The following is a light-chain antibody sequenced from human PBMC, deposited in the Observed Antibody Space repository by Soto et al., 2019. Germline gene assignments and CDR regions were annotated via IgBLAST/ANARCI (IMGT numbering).Light chain of an antibody. CDR2: GAS. V-gene: IGKV3-20*01. Sequence: EIVLTQSPGTLSLSPGERVTLSCRASQSISSRSLAWYQQKPGQAPRLLIYGASNTLTGIPDRFSGSGAGIDLTLTITRREPEDFAVYYCQENGTSQTFGGGTKVEI. CDR3: QENGTSQT. CDR1: QSISSRS. J-gene: IGKJ4*01.